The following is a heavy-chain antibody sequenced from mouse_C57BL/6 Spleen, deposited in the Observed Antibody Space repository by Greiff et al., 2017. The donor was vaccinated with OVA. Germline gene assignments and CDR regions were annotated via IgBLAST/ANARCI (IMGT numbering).Heavy chain of an antibody. J-gene: IGHJ3*01. CDR3: TREEGNYGAWFAY. D-gene: IGHD2-1*01. Sequence: QVHVKQSGAELVRPGASVTLSCKASGYTFTDYEMHWVKQTPVHGLEWIGAIDPETGGTAYNQKFKGKAILTADKSSSTAYMELRSLTSEDSAVYYCTREEGNYGAWFAYWGQGTLVTVSA. V-gene: IGHV1-15*01. CDR1: GYTFTDYE. CDR2: IDPETGGT.